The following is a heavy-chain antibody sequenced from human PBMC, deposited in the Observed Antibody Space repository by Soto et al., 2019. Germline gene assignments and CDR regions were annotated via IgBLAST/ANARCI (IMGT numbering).Heavy chain of an antibody. CDR3: ARSSYYGSGSLYYYYYYGMDV. D-gene: IGHD3-10*01. CDR2: IYYSGST. CDR1: GGSISSYY. V-gene: IGHV4-59*01. Sequence: NLSLTCTVSGGSISSYYWSWIRQPPGKGLEWIGYIYYSGSTNYNPSLKSRVTISVDTSKNQFSLKLSSVTAADTAVYYCARSSYYGSGSLYYYYYYGMDVWGQGTTVTVSS. J-gene: IGHJ6*02.